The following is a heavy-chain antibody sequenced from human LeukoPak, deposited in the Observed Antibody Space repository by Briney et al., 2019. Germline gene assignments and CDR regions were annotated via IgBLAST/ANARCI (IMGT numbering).Heavy chain of an antibody. CDR1: GYTFTSYD. CDR3: ARGFGYSSGWYYFDY. V-gene: IGHV1-8*01. J-gene: IGHJ4*02. D-gene: IGHD6-19*01. CDR2: MNPNSGNT. Sequence: ASVKVSCKASGYTFTSYDINWVRQATGQGLEWMGWMNPNSGNTGYVQKFQGRVTMTRNTSISTAYMELSSLRSEDTAVYYCARGFGYSSGWYYFDYWGQGTLVTVSS.